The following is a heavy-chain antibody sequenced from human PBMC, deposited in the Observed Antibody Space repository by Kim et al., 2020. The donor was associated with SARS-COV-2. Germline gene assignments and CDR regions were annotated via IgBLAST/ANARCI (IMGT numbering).Heavy chain of an antibody. CDR1: GGSISSGDYY. Sequence: SETLSLTCTVSGGSISSGDYYWSWIRKPPGKGLEWIGYIYYSGSTYYNPSLKRRVSISVDTSKNQFSLKLSSVTAADTAVYYCARVRFSITIFGVVTRLFDYWGQGTRVTVSS. D-gene: IGHD3-3*01. J-gene: IGHJ4*02. V-gene: IGHV4-30-4*01. CDR3: ARVRFSITIFGVVTRLFDY. CDR2: IYYSGST.